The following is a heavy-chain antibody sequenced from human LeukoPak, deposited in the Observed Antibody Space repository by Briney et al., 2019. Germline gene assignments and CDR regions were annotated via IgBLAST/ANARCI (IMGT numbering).Heavy chain of an antibody. Sequence: GRSLRLSCAGSGFTFGGYGMHWFRQTPGKGLEGVAVISYDGSRAFYADSVKGRFTISRDNSKNTMSVQMDDLRAEDTAVYYCTRYNNDHFDYWGQGTLVTVSS. J-gene: IGHJ4*02. CDR2: ISYDGSRA. V-gene: IGHV3-33*01. CDR3: TRYNNDHFDY. CDR1: GFTFGGYG. D-gene: IGHD1-14*01.